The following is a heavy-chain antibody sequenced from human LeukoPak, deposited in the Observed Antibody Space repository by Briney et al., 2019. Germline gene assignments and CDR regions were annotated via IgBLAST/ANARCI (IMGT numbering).Heavy chain of an antibody. CDR1: GGTFSSYA. CDR3: NVVVAATVLDY. Sequence: ASVTVSCKASGGTFSSYAISWVRQAPGQGLEWMGGIIPIFGTANYAQKFQGRVTITADESTSTAYMELSSLRAEDTAVYYCNVVVAATVLDYWGQGTLVTVSS. V-gene: IGHV1-69*01. CDR2: IIPIFGTA. J-gene: IGHJ4*02. D-gene: IGHD2-15*01.